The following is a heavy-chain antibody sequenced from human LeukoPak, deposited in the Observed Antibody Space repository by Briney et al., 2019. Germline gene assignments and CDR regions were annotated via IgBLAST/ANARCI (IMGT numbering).Heavy chain of an antibody. J-gene: IGHJ4*02. CDR2: INSDGSST. V-gene: IGHV3-74*01. CDR1: GFTFSSYW. Sequence: GGSLRLSCAASGFTFSSYWMHWVRQAPGKGLVWVSRINSDGSSTSYADSAKGRFTISRDNAKNSLYLQMNSLRAEDTAVYYCASSGRSFRGPFDYWGQGTLVTVSS. CDR3: ASSGRSFRGPFDY. D-gene: IGHD3-10*01.